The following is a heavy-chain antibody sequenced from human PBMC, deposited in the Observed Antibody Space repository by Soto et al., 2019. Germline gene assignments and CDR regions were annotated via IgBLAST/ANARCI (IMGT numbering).Heavy chain of an antibody. D-gene: IGHD5-12*01. CDR1: GFTFSSYG. CDR3: ATRDGYTFDY. J-gene: IGHJ4*02. CDR2: ISYDGSNK. V-gene: IGHV3-30*03. Sequence: GGSLRLSCAASGFTFSSYGMHWVRQAPGKGLEWVAVISYDGSNKYYADSVKGRFTVSRDNSKNTLYLQMNSLRAEDTAVYYCATRDGYTFDYWGQGTLVTVSS.